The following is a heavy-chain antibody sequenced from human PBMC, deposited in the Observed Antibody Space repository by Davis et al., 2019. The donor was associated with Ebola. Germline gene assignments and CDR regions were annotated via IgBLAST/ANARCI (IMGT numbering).Heavy chain of an antibody. CDR1: GFTFSSYS. J-gene: IGHJ5*02. D-gene: IGHD2-2*02. CDR3: ARDSLLRYCSSTSCYTTENWFDP. CDR2: ISSSSSYI. Sequence: GESLKISCAASGFTFSSYSMNWVRQAPGKGLEWVSSISSSSSYIYYADSVKGRFTISRDNAKNSLYLQMNSLRAEDTAVYYCARDSLLRYCSSTSCYTTENWFDPWGQGTLVTVSS. V-gene: IGHV3-21*01.